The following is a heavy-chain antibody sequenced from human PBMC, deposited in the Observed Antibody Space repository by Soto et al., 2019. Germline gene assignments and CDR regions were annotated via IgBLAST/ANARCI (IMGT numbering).Heavy chain of an antibody. J-gene: IGHJ6*02. Sequence: SETLFLTCAVVGDSLRGQSWNWIRQSPGKGLEWIGELDQSGGTNYNPSLKSRAIISDDTSKNQFSLTLTSVTAADTAVYYCAREDSNGWSGESLDVWGQGTTVTVSS. CDR3: AREDSNGWSGESLDV. V-gene: IGHV4-34*01. CDR2: LDQSGGT. CDR1: GDSLRGQS. D-gene: IGHD6-19*01.